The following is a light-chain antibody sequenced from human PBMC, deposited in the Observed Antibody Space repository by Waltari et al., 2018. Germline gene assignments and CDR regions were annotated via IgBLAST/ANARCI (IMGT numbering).Light chain of an antibody. CDR2: QDS. V-gene: IGLV3-1*01. CDR1: KLGDKS. Sequence: SQELTQPPSVSVSPGQTASITCSGDKLGDKSSCWYQQKPGQSPVLVMYQDSKRPSGIPERFSGSSSGNTATLTISGTQAMDEADYYCQAWDSTAPHVVFGGGTKLTVL. CDR3: QAWDSTAPHVV. J-gene: IGLJ2*01.